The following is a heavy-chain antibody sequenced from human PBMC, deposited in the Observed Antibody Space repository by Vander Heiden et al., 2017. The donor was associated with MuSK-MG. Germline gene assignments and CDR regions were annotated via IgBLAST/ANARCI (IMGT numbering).Heavy chain of an antibody. J-gene: IGHJ3*02. CDR1: GFTFSSYA. D-gene: IGHD3-16*01. CDR3: AKVRWGAFDI. Sequence: EVQLLESGVGLVQPGGSLRLSCAASGFTFSSYAMSCVRQAPGKGLEWVSAISGSGGSTYYADSVKGRFTISRDNAKNTLYLQMNSLRAEDTAVYYCAKVRWGAFDIWGQGTMVTVSS. CDR2: ISGSGGST. V-gene: IGHV3-23*01.